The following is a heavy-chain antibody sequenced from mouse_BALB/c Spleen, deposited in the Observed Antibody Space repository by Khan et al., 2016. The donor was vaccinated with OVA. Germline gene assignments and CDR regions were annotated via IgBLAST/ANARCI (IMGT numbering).Heavy chain of an antibody. CDR2: ISTGGHYT. CDR3: ARLAYYYDSEGFAY. J-gene: IGHJ3*01. CDR1: GFTFSTYG. V-gene: IGHV5-6*01. D-gene: IGHD1-1*01. Sequence: EVELVESGGDLVEPGGSLKLSCAASGFTFSTYGMSWVRQTPDKRLEWVATISTGGHYTYYPDSVRGRFTISRDNAKNTLYLQMTSLKSEDNAMFYCARLAYYYDSEGFAYWGQGTLVTVSA.